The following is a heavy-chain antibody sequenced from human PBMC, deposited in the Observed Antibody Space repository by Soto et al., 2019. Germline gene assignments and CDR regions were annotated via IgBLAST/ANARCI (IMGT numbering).Heavy chain of an antibody. Sequence: GGSLRLSCAASGFTFSSCAMGWVRQAPGKGLEWVSDIIDSAGNTYYADSVKGRFTISRDNSKNTLYLQMNSLGAEDTAVYYCARDFVVGGPTINYYYGMDVWGQGTTVTVSS. CDR1: GFTFSSCA. V-gene: IGHV3-23*01. D-gene: IGHD1-26*01. CDR3: ARDFVVGGPTINYYYGMDV. J-gene: IGHJ6*02. CDR2: IIDSAGNT.